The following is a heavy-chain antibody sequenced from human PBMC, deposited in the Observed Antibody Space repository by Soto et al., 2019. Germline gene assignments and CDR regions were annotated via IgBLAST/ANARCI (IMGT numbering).Heavy chain of an antibody. Sequence: SETLSLTCTVSGGSISSYYWSWIRQPPGKGLEWIGYIYYSGSTNYNPSLKSRVTISVDTSKNQFSLKLSSVTAADTAVYYCARLARVRGVIIWEARYYFDYWGQGTLVTVSS. CDR2: IYYSGST. CDR3: ARLARVRGVIIWEARYYFDY. D-gene: IGHD3-10*01. V-gene: IGHV4-59*08. J-gene: IGHJ4*02. CDR1: GGSISSYY.